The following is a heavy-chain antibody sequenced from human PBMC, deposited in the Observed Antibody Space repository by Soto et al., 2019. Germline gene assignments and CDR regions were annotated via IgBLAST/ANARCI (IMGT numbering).Heavy chain of an antibody. CDR3: ARGDPMVRGVNEAFDI. Sequence: EVQLVESGGGLVQPGGSLRLSCAASGFTFSSCSMNWVRQAPGKGLEWVSYISSSSSTIYYADSVKGRFTISRDNAKNSLYLQMNSLRAEDTAVYYCARGDPMVRGVNEAFDIWGQGTMVTVSS. D-gene: IGHD3-10*01. CDR1: GFTFSSCS. J-gene: IGHJ3*02. V-gene: IGHV3-48*01. CDR2: ISSSSSTI.